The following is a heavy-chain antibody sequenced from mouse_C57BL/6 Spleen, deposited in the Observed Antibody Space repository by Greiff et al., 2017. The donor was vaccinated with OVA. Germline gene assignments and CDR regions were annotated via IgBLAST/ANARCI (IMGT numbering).Heavy chain of an antibody. D-gene: IGHD2-2*01. CDR1: GYTFTSYW. CDR2: IHPNSGST. CDR3: ARSMGYDPYFDY. V-gene: IGHV1-64*01. J-gene: IGHJ2*01. Sequence: VQLQQPGAELVKPGASVKLSCKASGYTFTSYWMHWVKQRPGQGLEWIGMIHPNSGSTNYNEKFKSKATLTVDKSSSTAYMQLSSLTSEDSAVYYCARSMGYDPYFDYWGQGTTLTVSS.